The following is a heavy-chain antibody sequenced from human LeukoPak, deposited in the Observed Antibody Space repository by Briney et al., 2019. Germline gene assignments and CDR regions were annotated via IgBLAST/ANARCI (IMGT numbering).Heavy chain of an antibody. CDR1: GGSFSGYY. CDR2: INHRGST. J-gene: IGHJ4*02. V-gene: IGHV4-34*01. CDR3: ARGGIVVATDY. Sequence: PSETLSLTCDVYGGSFSGYYWSWIRQPPGKGLEWIGEINHRGSTNYNPSLKSRVTISVDTSKNQFSLKLTSVTAADAAVYYCARGGIVVATDYRGQGTLVTVSS. D-gene: IGHD6-19*01.